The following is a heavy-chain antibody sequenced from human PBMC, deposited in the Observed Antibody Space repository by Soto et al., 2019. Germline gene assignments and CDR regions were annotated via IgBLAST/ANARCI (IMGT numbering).Heavy chain of an antibody. V-gene: IGHV4-30-2*01. J-gene: IGHJ4*02. Sequence: SETLSLTCAVSGGSISSGGYSWSWIRQPPGKGLEWIGYIYHSGSTHYADSVKGRFTISRDNARSTLSLQMNSLRVEDTAVYYCAREDVQGSSWFRFLDFWGQGALVTVSS. CDR2: IYHSGST. CDR3: AREDVQGSSWFRFLDF. D-gene: IGHD6-13*01. CDR1: GGSISSGGYS.